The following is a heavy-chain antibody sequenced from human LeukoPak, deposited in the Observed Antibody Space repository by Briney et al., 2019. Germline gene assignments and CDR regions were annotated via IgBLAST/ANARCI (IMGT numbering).Heavy chain of an antibody. V-gene: IGHV1-2*06. CDR3: ARGSSSSRGWFDP. Sequence: ASVKVSCKASGYTFTGYYMHWVRQAPGQGLEWMGRINPNSGGTNYVQKFQGRVTMTRDTSISTAYMELSRLRSDDTAVYYCARGSSSSRGWFDPWGQGTLVTVSS. J-gene: IGHJ5*02. CDR2: INPNSGGT. D-gene: IGHD6-6*01. CDR1: GYTFTGYY.